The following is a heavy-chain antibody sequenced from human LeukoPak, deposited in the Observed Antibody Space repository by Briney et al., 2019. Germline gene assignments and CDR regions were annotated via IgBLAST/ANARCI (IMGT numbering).Heavy chain of an antibody. Sequence: SVKVSCKASGGTFSSYAISWVRQAPGQGLEWMGGIIPIFGTANYAQKFQGRVTITADESTSTAYMELSSLRSDDTAVYYCARVYGSGSYYYPHWGQGTLVTVSS. V-gene: IGHV1-69*13. CDR3: ARVYGSGSYYYPH. CDR1: GGTFSSYA. D-gene: IGHD3-10*01. CDR2: IIPIFGTA. J-gene: IGHJ4*02.